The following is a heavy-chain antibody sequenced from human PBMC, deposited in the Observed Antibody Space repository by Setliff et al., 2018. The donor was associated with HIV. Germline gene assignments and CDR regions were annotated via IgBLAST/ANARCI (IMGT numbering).Heavy chain of an antibody. CDR1: GFTFGSYS. CDR3: ARDRLPDAFDI. Sequence: PGGSLRLSCAASGFTFGSYSMNWVRQAPGKGLEWVSSISSSSSYIYYADSVKGRFTISRDNAKNSLYLQMNSLRAEDTAVYYCARDRLPDAFDIWGQGTMVTVS. V-gene: IGHV3-21*01. J-gene: IGHJ3*02. CDR2: ISSSSSYI.